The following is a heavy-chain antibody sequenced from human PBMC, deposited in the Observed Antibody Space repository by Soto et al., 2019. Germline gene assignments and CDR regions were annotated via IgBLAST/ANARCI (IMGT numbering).Heavy chain of an antibody. J-gene: IGHJ3*01. Sequence: QVQLQESGPGLVKPSGTLSLICLVSSGPISSNDWWTWVRQPPGQGLEWIGDTHHNGGTNYNPSLTSRVTIAVDKYKNQFSLDMTSVTAADTAVYYCATRDYSGPLWGQGTMVPVSS. CDR1: SGPISSNDW. CDR2: THHNGGT. D-gene: IGHD6-19*01. CDR3: ATRDYSGPL. V-gene: IGHV4-4*02.